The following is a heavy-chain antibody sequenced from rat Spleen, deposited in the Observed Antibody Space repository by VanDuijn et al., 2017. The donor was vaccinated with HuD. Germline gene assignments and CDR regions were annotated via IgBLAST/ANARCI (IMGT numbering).Heavy chain of an antibody. Sequence: EVQLVESGGGLVQPGRSLTLSCAASGFIFSDYNMAWVRQAPKKGLEWVASITNTGGSTYYPDSVKGRFTISRDNAKSTLYLQMNSLRSEDTATYYCTRTGRGFDYWGQGVMVTVSS. CDR3: TRTGRGFDY. CDR1: GFIFSDYN. V-gene: IGHV5-7*01. D-gene: IGHD5-1*01. CDR2: ITNTGGST. J-gene: IGHJ2*01.